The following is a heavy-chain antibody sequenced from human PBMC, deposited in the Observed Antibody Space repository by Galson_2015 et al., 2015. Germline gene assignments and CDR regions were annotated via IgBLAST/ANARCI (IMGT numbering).Heavy chain of an antibody. D-gene: IGHD4-17*01. Sequence: SLRLSCAASGFTFSAYAMHWVRQAPGKGPEWVAVILYDGSMTFYAGSVKGRFTISRDNSENTLYLQMNSLRVEDTAVYSCARRTYGDSGPLDYWGQGTLVTVSS. CDR2: ILYDGSMT. CDR3: ARRTYGDSGPLDY. CDR1: GFTFSAYA. J-gene: IGHJ4*02. V-gene: IGHV3-30*07.